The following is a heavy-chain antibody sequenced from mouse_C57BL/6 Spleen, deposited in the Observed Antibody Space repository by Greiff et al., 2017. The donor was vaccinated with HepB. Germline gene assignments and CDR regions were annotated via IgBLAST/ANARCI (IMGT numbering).Heavy chain of an antibody. CDR1: GYAFSSSW. Sequence: QVQLQQSGPELVKPGASVKISCKASGYAFSSSWMNWVKQRPGKGLEWIGRIYPGDGDTNYNGKFKGKATLTADKSSSTAYMQRSSLTSEDSAVYFCARGDDGSSFGGFAYWGQGTLVTVSA. D-gene: IGHD1-1*01. CDR3: ARGDDGSSFGGFAY. J-gene: IGHJ3*01. V-gene: IGHV1-82*01. CDR2: IYPGDGDT.